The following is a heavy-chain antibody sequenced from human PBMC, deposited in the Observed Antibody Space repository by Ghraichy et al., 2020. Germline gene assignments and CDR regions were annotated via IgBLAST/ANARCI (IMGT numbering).Heavy chain of an antibody. CDR2: IRNKAYGGTT. CDR3: TREYNYGSGSSFDY. Sequence: GGSLRLSCTASGFTFGDYAMSWFRQAPGKGLEWVGFIRNKAYGGTTEYAASVKGRFTISRDDSRSSAYLQMNSLKTEDTAEYYCTREYNYGSGSSFDYWGQGTLVTVSS. V-gene: IGHV3-49*03. D-gene: IGHD3-10*01. J-gene: IGHJ4*02. CDR1: GFTFGDYA.